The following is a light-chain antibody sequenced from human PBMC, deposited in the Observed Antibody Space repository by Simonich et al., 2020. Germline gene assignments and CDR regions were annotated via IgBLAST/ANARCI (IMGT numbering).Light chain of an antibody. CDR3: QSYDSSLSGVV. CDR2: GNN. J-gene: IGLJ2*01. Sequence: QSVLTQPPSVSGAPGQRVTISCTGSSSNIGAGYDVHWYQQLPGTAPKLLIYGNNKRPSGVPERFSGSKSGTSASLAITGLQAEDEADYYCQSYDSSLSGVVFGGGTKLTVL. V-gene: IGLV1-40*01. CDR1: SSNIGAGYD.